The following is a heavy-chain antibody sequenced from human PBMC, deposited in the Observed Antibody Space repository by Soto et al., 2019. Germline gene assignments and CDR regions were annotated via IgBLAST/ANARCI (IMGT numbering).Heavy chain of an antibody. Sequence: QVHLQQWGAGLLKPSETLSLTCAVYGGSVNGYYWNWIRQPPGKGLEWIGEINHTGGTHYNPSLKSRFTMSVATSKNQSSLRLSSVTAADTAIYSCASRITVFGLLIPPFDPWGQGTQVTVSS. CDR3: ASRITVFGLLIPPFDP. J-gene: IGHJ5*02. D-gene: IGHD3-3*01. CDR2: INHTGGT. CDR1: GGSVNGYY. V-gene: IGHV4-34*02.